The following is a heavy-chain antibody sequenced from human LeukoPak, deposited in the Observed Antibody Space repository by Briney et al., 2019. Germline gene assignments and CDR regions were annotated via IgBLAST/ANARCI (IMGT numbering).Heavy chain of an antibody. J-gene: IGHJ5*02. CDR2: ISAYNGNT. CDR3: ARDRPKTKGYSGYDGSREDWFDP. V-gene: IGHV1-18*01. CDR1: GYTFTSYG. Sequence: ASVKVSCKASGYTFTSYGISWVRQAPGQGREWMGWISAYNGNTNYAQKLQGRVTMPTDTSTSTGYMELRSLRSDDTAVYYCARDRPKTKGYSGYDGSREDWFDPWGQGTLVTVSS. D-gene: IGHD5-12*01.